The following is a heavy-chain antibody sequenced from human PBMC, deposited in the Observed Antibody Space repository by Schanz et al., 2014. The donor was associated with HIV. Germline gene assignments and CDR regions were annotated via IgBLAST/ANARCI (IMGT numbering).Heavy chain of an antibody. Sequence: QVPLVQSGAEVKKPGSSVKVSCTTLGGTFRTYAVSWVRQAPGQGLEWMGGIIPIFGTANYARKFQGRVTITADESTSTAYMEVSSLTSEDTAIYFCARTSFTPGASGLKRSLYGMDVWGQGTTVTVSS. CDR2: IIPIFGTA. V-gene: IGHV1-69*01. J-gene: IGHJ6*02. CDR1: GGTFRTYA. CDR3: ARTSFTPGASGLKRSLYGMDV. D-gene: IGHD3-10*01.